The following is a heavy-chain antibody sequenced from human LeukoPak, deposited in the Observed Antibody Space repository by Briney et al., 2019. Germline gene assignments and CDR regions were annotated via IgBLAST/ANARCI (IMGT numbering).Heavy chain of an antibody. J-gene: IGHJ4*02. CDR3: ARTCYDILTGYNPYFDY. Sequence: GGSLRLSCAASGFTFNTCTMNWVRQAPGKGLEWVSSITASSTAIYSADSVKGRFTISRDNAKNFLYLQMNSLRAEDTAVYYCARTCYDILTGYNPYFDYWGQGILVTVSS. CDR1: GFTFNTCT. D-gene: IGHD3-9*01. CDR2: ITASSTAI. V-gene: IGHV3-21*01.